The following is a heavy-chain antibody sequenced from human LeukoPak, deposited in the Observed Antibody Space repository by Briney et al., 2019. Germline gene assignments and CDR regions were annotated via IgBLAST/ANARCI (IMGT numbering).Heavy chain of an antibody. J-gene: IGHJ4*02. Sequence: SETLSLTCAVYGGSFSGYYWSWIRQPPGKGLEWIGEINHSGSTNYNPSLKSRVTISVDTSKNQFSLKLSSVTAADTAVYYCARGSPTGGYFDYWGQGTLVTVSS. CDR2: INHSGST. CDR3: ARGSPTGGYFDY. CDR1: GGSFSGYY. V-gene: IGHV4-34*01.